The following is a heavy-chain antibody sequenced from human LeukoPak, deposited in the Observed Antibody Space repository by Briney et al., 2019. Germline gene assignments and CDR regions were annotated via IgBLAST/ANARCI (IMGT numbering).Heavy chain of an antibody. J-gene: IGHJ5*02. Sequence: SETLSLTCTVSGGSISSSSYYWGWIRQPPGKGLEWIGNIYYSGSTYYNPSLKSRVAISVDTSNNQFSLKLSSVTAADTAVYYCARVVVPGWFDPWGQGTLVTVSS. CDR1: GGSISSSSYY. CDR2: IYYSGST. D-gene: IGHD2-15*01. V-gene: IGHV4-39*07. CDR3: ARVVVPGWFDP.